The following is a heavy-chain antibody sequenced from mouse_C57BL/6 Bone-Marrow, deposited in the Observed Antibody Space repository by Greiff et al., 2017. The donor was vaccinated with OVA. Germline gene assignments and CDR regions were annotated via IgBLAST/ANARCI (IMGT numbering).Heavy chain of an antibody. D-gene: IGHD2-4*01. V-gene: IGHV1-42*01. CDR2: INPSTGGT. J-gene: IGHJ3*01. Sequence: SGYSFTGYYMNWVKQSPEKSLEWIGEINPSTGGTTYNQKFKAKATLTVDKSSSTAYMQLKSLTSEDSAVYYCARASDYDWFAYWGQGTLVTVSA. CDR1: GYSFTGYY. CDR3: ARASDYDWFAY.